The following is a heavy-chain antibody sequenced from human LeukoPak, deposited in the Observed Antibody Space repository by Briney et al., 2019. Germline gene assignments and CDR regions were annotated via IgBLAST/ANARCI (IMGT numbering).Heavy chain of an antibody. V-gene: IGHV1-2*02. CDR3: ARDRGSGTGGDYYGMDV. CDR2: VNPNSGGT. CDR1: GCTFIDHY. J-gene: IGHJ6*02. Sequence: ASVKVSCKASGCTFIDHYIHWVRLAPGQGLQWMGWVNPNSGGTNYAQNFQGRVTMTRDTSTSTGYLELSRLTSDDTAVYYCARDRGSGTGGDYYGMDVWGQGTTVTVSS. D-gene: IGHD6-19*01.